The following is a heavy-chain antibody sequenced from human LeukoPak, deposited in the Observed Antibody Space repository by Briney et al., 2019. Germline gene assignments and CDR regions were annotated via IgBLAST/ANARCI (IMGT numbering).Heavy chain of an antibody. Sequence: GGFLRLSCAASGFTFSSYGMNWVRQAPGKGLEWVSSISSSSSYIYYADSVKGRFTISRDNAKNSLYLQMNSLRAEDTAVYYCARSLIGYSYGYYFDYWGQGTLVTVSS. V-gene: IGHV3-21*01. CDR1: GFTFSSYG. CDR2: ISSSSSYI. J-gene: IGHJ4*02. D-gene: IGHD5-18*01. CDR3: ARSLIGYSYGYYFDY.